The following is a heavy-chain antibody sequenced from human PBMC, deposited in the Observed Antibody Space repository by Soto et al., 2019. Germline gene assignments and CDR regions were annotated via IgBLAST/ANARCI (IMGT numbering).Heavy chain of an antibody. V-gene: IGHV1-2*04. CDR1: GYTFTGYD. Sequence: XSVKVSFNASGYTFTGYDMHLVRHAPGQGLEWMGWINPNSGGTNYAQKFQGWVTMTRDTSISTAYMELSRLRSEDTAVYYCARGSINDSSGPLAFDIWGQGTMVTVS. CDR3: ARGSINDSSGPLAFDI. CDR2: INPNSGGT. J-gene: IGHJ3*02. D-gene: IGHD3-22*01.